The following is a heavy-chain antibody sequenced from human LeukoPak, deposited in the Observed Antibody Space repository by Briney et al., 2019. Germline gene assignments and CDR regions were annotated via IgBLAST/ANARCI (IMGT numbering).Heavy chain of an antibody. Sequence: ASVKVSCKASGYTFTSYAMHWVRQAPGQRLEWMGWINAGNGNTKYSQKFQGRVTITRDTSASTAYMELSSLRSEDTAVYYCARTPPVPYCSGGSCYSSMCAFDIWGQGTMVTVSS. CDR2: INAGNGNT. V-gene: IGHV1-3*01. CDR3: ARTPPVPYCSGGSCYSSMCAFDI. D-gene: IGHD2-15*01. CDR1: GYTFTSYA. J-gene: IGHJ3*02.